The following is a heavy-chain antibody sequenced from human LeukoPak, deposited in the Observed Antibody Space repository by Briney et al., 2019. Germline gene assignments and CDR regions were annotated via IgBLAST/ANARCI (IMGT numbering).Heavy chain of an antibody. CDR2: IYYSGST. V-gene: IGHV4-39*01. CDR1: GGSISSSSYY. D-gene: IGHD2-2*01. Sequence: SETLSLTCTVSGGSISSSSYYWGWIRQPPGKGLEWIGSIYYSGSTYYNPSLKSRVTISVDTSKNQFSLKLSSVTAADTAVYYCARPRYCSSTSCYDVAAVDAFDIWGQGTMVTVSS. CDR3: ARPRYCSSTSCYDVAAVDAFDI. J-gene: IGHJ3*02.